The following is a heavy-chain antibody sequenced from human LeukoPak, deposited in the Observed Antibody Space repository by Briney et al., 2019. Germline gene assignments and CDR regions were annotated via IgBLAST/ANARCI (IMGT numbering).Heavy chain of an antibody. J-gene: IGHJ3*02. D-gene: IGHD5-24*01. CDR2: IYYSGST. Sequence: SETLSLTCTVSGGSISSYYLSWIRQPPGKGLKWIGYIYYSGSTNYNPSLKSRVTISVDTSKNQFSLKLSSVTAADTAVYYCARHWVEMATLAYMSDAFDIWGQGTMVTVSS. V-gene: IGHV4-59*08. CDR3: ARHWVEMATLAYMSDAFDI. CDR1: GGSISSYY.